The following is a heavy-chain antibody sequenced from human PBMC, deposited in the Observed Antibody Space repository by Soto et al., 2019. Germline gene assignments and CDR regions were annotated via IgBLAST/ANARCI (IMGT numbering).Heavy chain of an antibody. D-gene: IGHD2-21*02. CDR2: IYHSGST. Sequence: SETLSLTCAVSGGSISSGGYSWSWIRQPPGKGLEWIGYIYHSGSTYYNPSLKSRVTISVDRSKNQFSLKLSSVTAADTAVYYCASGGNSPQYYYWGQGTLVTVSS. CDR1: GGSISSGGYS. V-gene: IGHV4-30-2*01. J-gene: IGHJ4*02. CDR3: ASGGNSPQYYY.